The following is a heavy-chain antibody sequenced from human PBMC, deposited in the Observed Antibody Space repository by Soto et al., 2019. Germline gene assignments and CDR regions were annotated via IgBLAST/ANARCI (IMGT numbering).Heavy chain of an antibody. CDR3: AKGGPCIAVAGTGYFQH. CDR2: ISGSGDST. Sequence: PGGSLRLSCAASGFTFSSYAMSWVRQAPGKGLEWVSGISGSGDSTYYADSVKGRFTISRDNSKNTLYLQMNSLRAEDTAVYYCAKGGPCIAVAGTGYFQHWGQGTLVTVSS. J-gene: IGHJ1*01. V-gene: IGHV3-23*01. D-gene: IGHD6-19*01. CDR1: GFTFSSYA.